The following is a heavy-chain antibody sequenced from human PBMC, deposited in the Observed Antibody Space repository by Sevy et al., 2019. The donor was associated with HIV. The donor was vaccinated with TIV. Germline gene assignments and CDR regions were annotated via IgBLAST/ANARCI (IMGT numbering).Heavy chain of an antibody. CDR1: GFNFNTYV. CDR2: ISYDGSDK. Sequence: GGSLRLSCAASGFNFNTYVMHWVRQAPAKGLKWVAVISYDGSDKYYAESVKGRFTISRDNSKNTLYLQMNSLRPEDTAMYYCARILGDFWTGLGGHFDYWGQRSLVTVSS. CDR3: ARILGDFWTGLGGHFDY. V-gene: IGHV3-30*04. J-gene: IGHJ4*02. D-gene: IGHD3-3*01.